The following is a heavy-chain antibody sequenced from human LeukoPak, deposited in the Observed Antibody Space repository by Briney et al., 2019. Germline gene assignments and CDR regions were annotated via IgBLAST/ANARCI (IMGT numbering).Heavy chain of an antibody. Sequence: GGSLRLSFAASGLTFSRYGLHWVRQAPGKGLEWVAFIRYEGHSKHYADSVKGRFTISRDNHKNTLYLQMNSLRVEDMAVYYCAKEAKYYSSGSYFDYWGQGTLVTVSS. CDR1: GLTFSRYG. CDR3: AKEAKYYSSGSYFDY. CDR2: IRYEGHSK. J-gene: IGHJ4*02. D-gene: IGHD3-10*01. V-gene: IGHV3-30*02.